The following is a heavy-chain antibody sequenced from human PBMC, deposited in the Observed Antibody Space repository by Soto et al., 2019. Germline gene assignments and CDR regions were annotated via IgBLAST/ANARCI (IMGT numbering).Heavy chain of an antibody. Sequence: ASETLSLTCTVSGGSISSYYWSWIRQPAGKGLEWIGRIYTSGSTNYNPSLKSRVTVSVDTSKNQFSLKLSSVTAADTAVYYCARDKSVGGENYYYGMDVWGQGTTVTVSS. CDR1: GGSISSYY. V-gene: IGHV4-4*07. D-gene: IGHD3-10*01. CDR2: IYTSGST. J-gene: IGHJ6*02. CDR3: ARDKSVGGENYYYGMDV.